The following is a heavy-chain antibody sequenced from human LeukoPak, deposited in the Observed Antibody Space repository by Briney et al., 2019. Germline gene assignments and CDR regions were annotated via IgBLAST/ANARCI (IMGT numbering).Heavy chain of an antibody. CDR2: IYSSVST. Sequence: SETLSLTCTVSGGSISSNAYYWAWIRQPPGKGLEWIGSIYSSVSTYYNPSLKSRVTISVDTSKNQFTLRLSSVTAADTALYYCAYSGSYGHLGYWGQGIPVTVSS. CDR1: GGSISSNAYY. D-gene: IGHD1-26*01. V-gene: IGHV4-39*01. J-gene: IGHJ4*02. CDR3: AYSGSYGHLGY.